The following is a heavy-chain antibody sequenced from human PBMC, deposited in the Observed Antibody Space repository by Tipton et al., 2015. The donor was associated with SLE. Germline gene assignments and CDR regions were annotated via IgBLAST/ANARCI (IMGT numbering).Heavy chain of an antibody. D-gene: IGHD2-15*01. V-gene: IGHV4-61*02. CDR2: IYTSGST. CDR3: ASTPWTRGLSVY. CDR1: GGSISSGSYY. Sequence: TLSLTCTVSGGSISSGSYYWSWIRQPAGKGLEWIGRIYTSGSTNYNPSLKSRATISVDTSKNQFSLKLSSVTAADTAAYYCASTPWTRGLSVYWGQGTLVTVSS. J-gene: IGHJ4*02.